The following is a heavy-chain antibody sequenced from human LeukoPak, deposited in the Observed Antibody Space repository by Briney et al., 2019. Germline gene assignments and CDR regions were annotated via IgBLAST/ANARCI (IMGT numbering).Heavy chain of an antibody. CDR1: GFTFSSHT. V-gene: IGHV3-30*04. CDR3: ARDWGYGSGTYYID. Sequence: SGGSLRLSCAASGFTFSSHTMHWVRQAPGKGLESVAVILYDGSDKYYADSVKGRFIISRDNSKNTLYLQMNGLRAEDTAVYYCARDWGYGSGTYYIDWGQGTLVTVSS. CDR2: ILYDGSDK. J-gene: IGHJ4*02. D-gene: IGHD3-10*01.